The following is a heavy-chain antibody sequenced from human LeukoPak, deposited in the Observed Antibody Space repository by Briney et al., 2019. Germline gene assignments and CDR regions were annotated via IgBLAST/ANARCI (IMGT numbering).Heavy chain of an antibody. J-gene: IGHJ4*02. Sequence: PSETLSLTCAVYGGSFSGYYWSWIRQPPGKGLEWIGSIYYTGSTYYNPSLKSRVTISEDTSKNQFSLKLTSVTAADTAVYYCARHSDTYGDRGPGYWGQGTLVTVSS. CDR2: IYYTGST. D-gene: IGHD5-18*01. CDR3: ARHSDTYGDRGPGY. CDR1: GGSFSGYY. V-gene: IGHV4-34*01.